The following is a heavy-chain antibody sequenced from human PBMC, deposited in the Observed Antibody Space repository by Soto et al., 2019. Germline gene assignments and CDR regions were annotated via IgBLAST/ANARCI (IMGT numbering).Heavy chain of an antibody. Sequence: GGSLRLSCAASGFTFSDYVISWVRQTPGKGLEWVSGISGSGGSTYYADPVKGRFIISRDNSRNTLYLQVDSLRAEDTAIYYCAKSASSITPYYFDYWGQGTLVTVSS. CDR1: GFTFSDYV. CDR2: ISGSGGST. D-gene: IGHD2-2*01. J-gene: IGHJ4*02. CDR3: AKSASSITPYYFDY. V-gene: IGHV3-23*01.